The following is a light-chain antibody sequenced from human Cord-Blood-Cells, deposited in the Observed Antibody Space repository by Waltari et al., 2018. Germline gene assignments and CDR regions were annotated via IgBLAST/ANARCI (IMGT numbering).Light chain of an antibody. J-gene: IGKJ4*01. Sequence: IVFTQSPATPSLSPGGRATLSCRASQSVSRYLAWYQQKPGQPPRLLIYDASNRATGIPARFSGSGSGTDFTLTISSLEPEDFAVYYCQQRSNWPLTFGGGTKVEIK. CDR1: QSVSRY. V-gene: IGKV3-11*01. CDR3: QQRSNWPLT. CDR2: DAS.